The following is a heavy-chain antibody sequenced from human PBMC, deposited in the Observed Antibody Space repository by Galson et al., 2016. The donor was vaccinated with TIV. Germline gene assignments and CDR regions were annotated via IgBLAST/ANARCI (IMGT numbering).Heavy chain of an antibody. V-gene: IGHV3-66*02. CDR2: ISDGGNT. CDR3: ARDRYFDSSGQYYYYYFSLDV. J-gene: IGHJ6*02. D-gene: IGHD3-22*01. CDR1: GLSVSGNY. Sequence: SLRLSCAASGLSVSGNYMTWVRQAPGKGLEWVSLISDGGNTYYPDSVRGRFTVSRDTSKNTLHLQMNSLRPEDTAVYFCARDRYFDSSGQYYYYYFSLDVWGQGTMVTVS.